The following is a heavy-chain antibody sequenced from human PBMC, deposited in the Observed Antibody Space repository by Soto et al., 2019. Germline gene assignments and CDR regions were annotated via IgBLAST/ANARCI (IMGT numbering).Heavy chain of an antibody. V-gene: IGHV3-23*01. Sequence: PGGSLSLSCTPSGFTFSDYAMAWVRQAPGKGLEWVSTISGGSSVTYYGDSVKGRFTISRDNAKKTLFLQLNRLSAEDTATYYCAKVLSKNYYYPFDFWGQGT. CDR2: ISGGSSVT. CDR1: GFTFSDYA. J-gene: IGHJ4*02. CDR3: AKVLSKNYYYPFDF. D-gene: IGHD3-10*01.